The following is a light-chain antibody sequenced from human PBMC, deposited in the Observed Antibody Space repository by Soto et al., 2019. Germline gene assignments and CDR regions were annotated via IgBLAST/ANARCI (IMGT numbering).Light chain of an antibody. Sequence: QSVLTQPASVSGSPGQSITISCTGTSSDVGGYNYVSWYQQHPGKAPKLMIYDVSNQPSGVSNRFSGSKSGNTASLTISGLQAEDEADYDCSSYTSSSTLYVFGTGTKVTVL. CDR1: SSDVGGYNY. J-gene: IGLJ1*01. CDR2: DVS. V-gene: IGLV2-14*01. CDR3: SSYTSSSTLYV.